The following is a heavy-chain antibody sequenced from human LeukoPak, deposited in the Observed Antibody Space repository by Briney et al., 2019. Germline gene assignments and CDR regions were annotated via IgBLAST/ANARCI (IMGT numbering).Heavy chain of an antibody. V-gene: IGHV1-2*02. CDR3: ARGALEAVRYPIDY. CDR1: GYTFTGYY. D-gene: IGHD3-9*01. J-gene: IGHJ4*02. CDR2: INPNSGGT. Sequence: ASVKVSCKASGYTFTGYYMHWVRQAPGQGLEWMGWINPNSGGTNYAQKFQGRVTMTRDTSISTAYMELSRLRSDDTAVYYCARGALEAVRYPIDYWGQGTLVTVSS.